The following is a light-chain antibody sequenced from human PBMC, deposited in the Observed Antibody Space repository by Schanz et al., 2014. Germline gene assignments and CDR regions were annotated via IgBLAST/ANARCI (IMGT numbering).Light chain of an antibody. CDR2: TTS. CDR1: QVITSY. J-gene: IGKJ4*01. CDR3: QQRSNWPPLT. Sequence: IQLTQAPSSLSASVGDRVTITCRASQVITSYLAWYQQKPGKAPKLLIYTTSILQNGVPSRFSGSGSGTDFTLTISSLQPEDFAVYYCQQRSNWPPLTFGGGTKVEIK. V-gene: IGKV1-9*01.